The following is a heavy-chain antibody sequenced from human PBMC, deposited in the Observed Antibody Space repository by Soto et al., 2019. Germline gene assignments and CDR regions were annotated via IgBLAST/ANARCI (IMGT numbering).Heavy chain of an antibody. V-gene: IGHV1-69*02. CDR3: TTGRPDYYDSSYYWSPFDY. CDR1: GGTFSSYT. D-gene: IGHD3-22*01. Sequence: SVKVSCKASGGTFSSYTISWVRQAPGQGLEWMGRIIPILGIANYAQKFQGRVTITADKSTSTAYMELSSLRSEDTAVYYCTTGRPDYYDSSYYWSPFDYWGQGTLVTVSS. J-gene: IGHJ4*02. CDR2: IIPILGIA.